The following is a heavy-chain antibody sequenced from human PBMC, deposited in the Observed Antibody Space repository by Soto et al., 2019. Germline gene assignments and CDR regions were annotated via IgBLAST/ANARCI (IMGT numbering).Heavy chain of an antibody. Sequence: SETLSLTCTVSGGSVSSGNYFWSWIRQPPGKGLEWIGYIHSSGSTNYNPSLQSRVTISADTSRNQFSLRLTSVTAADTAVYYCAILTKPTAVSTAFRGGYGLDVWGQGTTVTVSS. J-gene: IGHJ6*02. CDR2: IHSSGST. CDR1: GGSVSSGNYF. D-gene: IGHD4-17*01. V-gene: IGHV4-61*01. CDR3: AILTKPTAVSTAFRGGYGLDV.